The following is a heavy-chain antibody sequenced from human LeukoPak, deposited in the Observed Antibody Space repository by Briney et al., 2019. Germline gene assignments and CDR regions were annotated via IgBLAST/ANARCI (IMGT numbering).Heavy chain of an antibody. J-gene: IGHJ5*02. CDR1: GYTFTSYA. CDR2: INAGNGNT. D-gene: IGHD4-17*01. CDR3: ARVPTVTNWFDP. V-gene: IGHV1-3*01. Sequence: GASVTVSCKASGYTFTSYAMHWVRQAPGQRLEWMGWINAGNGNTKYSQKFQGRVTITRDTSASTAYMELSSLRSEDTAAYYCARVPTVTNWFDPWGQGTLVTVSS.